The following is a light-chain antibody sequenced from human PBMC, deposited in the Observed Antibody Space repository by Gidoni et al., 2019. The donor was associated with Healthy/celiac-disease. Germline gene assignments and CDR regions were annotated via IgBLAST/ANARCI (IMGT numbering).Light chain of an antibody. CDR3: PQRLT. CDR2: AES. V-gene: IGKV1-9*01. J-gene: IGKJ1*01. Sequence: IELTQSPSSLSASVGDRVTITCRASQGISSYLAWYQQKPGKAPKLLSYAESTLQSGVPSRFSGSGSGTDFTLTISSLQPEDFASYYCPQRLTFGQGTKVEIK. CDR1: QGISSY.